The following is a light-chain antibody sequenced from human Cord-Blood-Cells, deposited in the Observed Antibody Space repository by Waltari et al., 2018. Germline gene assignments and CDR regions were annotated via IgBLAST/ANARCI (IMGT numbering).Light chain of an antibody. CDR2: WAS. V-gene: IGKV4-1*01. CDR1: QSVLYSSNNKNY. Sequence: DIVMTQSPDSLAVSMGERATIKAKSSQSVLYSSNNKNYLAWYQQKPGQPPKLLIYWASTRESGVPDRFSGSGSGTDFTLTISSLQAEDVAVYYCQQYYSTPTFGQGTKVEIK. CDR3: QQYYSTPT. J-gene: IGKJ1*01.